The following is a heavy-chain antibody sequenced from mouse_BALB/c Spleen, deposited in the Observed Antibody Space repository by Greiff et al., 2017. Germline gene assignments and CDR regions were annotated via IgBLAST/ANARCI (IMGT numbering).Heavy chain of an antibody. V-gene: IGHV3-6*02. Sequence: EVKLMESGPGLVKPSQSLSLTCSVTGYSITSGYYWNWIRQFPGNKLEWMGYISYDGSNNYNPSLKNRISITRDTSKNQFFLKLNSVTTEDTATYYCARIYDGYSFDYWGQGTTLTVSS. D-gene: IGHD2-3*01. CDR2: ISYDGSN. J-gene: IGHJ2*01. CDR3: ARIYDGYSFDY. CDR1: GYSITSGYY.